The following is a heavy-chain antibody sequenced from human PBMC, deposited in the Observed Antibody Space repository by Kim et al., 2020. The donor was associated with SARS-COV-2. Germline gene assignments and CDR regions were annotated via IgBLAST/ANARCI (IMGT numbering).Heavy chain of an antibody. Sequence: SVKGRFPTSRDNAKNSLYLQMNSLRDEDTAVCYCARDRGGNDIYYYYGMDVWGQGTTVTVSS. D-gene: IGHD2-15*01. J-gene: IGHJ6*02. CDR3: ARDRGGNDIYYYYGMDV. V-gene: IGHV3-48*02.